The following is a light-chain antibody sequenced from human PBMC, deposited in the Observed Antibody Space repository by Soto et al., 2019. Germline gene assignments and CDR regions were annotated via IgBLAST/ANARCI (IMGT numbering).Light chain of an antibody. J-gene: IGKJ1*01. Sequence: DLHMTQSPTTLSASTGARVTITCRASESIRTWLAWYQHKPGKAPKFLIYDASTLESGVPSRFSGSGSGTEFTLTISSLQPDDVGTYYCQQSNTHSGTFGQGTKVDIK. V-gene: IGKV1-5*01. CDR3: QQSNTHSGT. CDR2: DAS. CDR1: ESIRTW.